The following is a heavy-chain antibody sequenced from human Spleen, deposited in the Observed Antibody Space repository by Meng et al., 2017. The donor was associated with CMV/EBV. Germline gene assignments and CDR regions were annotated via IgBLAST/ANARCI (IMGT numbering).Heavy chain of an antibody. Sequence: SLRLSCAASGFTFRGYWMHWVRQAPGKGLVWVSRINPDGTSTSYADSVKGRFTISRDNAKNTLYLQVNSLRAEDTALYYCARGNYQFDWGQGTLVTVSS. D-gene: IGHD5-24*01. CDR1: GFTFRGYW. CDR3: ARGNYQFD. CDR2: INPDGTST. V-gene: IGHV3-74*01. J-gene: IGHJ4*02.